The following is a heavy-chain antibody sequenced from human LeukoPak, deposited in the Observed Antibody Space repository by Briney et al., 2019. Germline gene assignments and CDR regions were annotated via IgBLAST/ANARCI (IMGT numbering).Heavy chain of an antibody. Sequence: ASVKVSCKASGYTFPNYDIYWVRHAAGQGLEWMGWMNPNTGNTITAQKFQARVTFSSDTSITTAYMELSSLTSDDTAVYYCARGHVIPGENWVDPWRQGTLVTVSS. V-gene: IGHV1-8*03. D-gene: IGHD3-16*02. J-gene: IGHJ5*02. CDR3: ARGHVIPGENWVDP. CDR2: MNPNTGNT. CDR1: GYTFPNYD.